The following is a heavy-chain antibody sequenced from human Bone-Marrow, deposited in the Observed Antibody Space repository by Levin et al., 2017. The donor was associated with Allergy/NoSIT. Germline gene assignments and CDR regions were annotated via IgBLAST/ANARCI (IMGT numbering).Heavy chain of an antibody. CDR3: ARPRPGDILTFDF. CDR1: GGSISSYY. J-gene: IGHJ4*02. Sequence: PSETLSLTCTVSGGSISSYYWSWIRQPPGKGLEWIGYIYYSGSTNYNPSLKSRVTISVDTSKNQFSLKLSSVTAADTAVYYCARPRPGDILTFDFWGQGTLVTVSS. D-gene: IGHD3-9*01. V-gene: IGHV4-59*01. CDR2: IYYSGST.